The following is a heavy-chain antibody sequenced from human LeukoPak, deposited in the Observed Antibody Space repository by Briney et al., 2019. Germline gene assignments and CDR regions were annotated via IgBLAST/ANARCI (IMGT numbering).Heavy chain of an antibody. CDR2: IWYDGSNK. CDR1: GFTFSSYG. V-gene: IGHV3-33*01. D-gene: IGHD3-22*01. Sequence: GGTLRLSCAASGFTFSSYGMHWVRQAPGKGLERVAVIWYDGSNKYYADSAKGRFTISRDNSKNTLYLQMNSLRAEDTAVYYCARGVTMIPHYDYWGQGTLVTVSS. J-gene: IGHJ4*02. CDR3: ARGVTMIPHYDY.